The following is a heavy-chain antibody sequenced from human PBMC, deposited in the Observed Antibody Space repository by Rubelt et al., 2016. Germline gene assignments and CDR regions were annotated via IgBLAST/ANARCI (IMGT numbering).Heavy chain of an antibody. CDR3: ARHRYSSSWYGEYNWFDP. V-gene: IGHV4-34*01. D-gene: IGHD6-13*01. CDR1: GGSFSGYY. Sequence: QVQLQQWGAGLLKPSETLSLTCAVYGGSFSGYYWTWIRQPPGKGLEWIGEINHSGSTYYNPSLKSRVTISVDTSKNQFSLKRSSVTAAETAVYYGARHRYSSSWYGEYNWFDPWGQGTLVTVSS. J-gene: IGHJ5*02. CDR2: INHSGST.